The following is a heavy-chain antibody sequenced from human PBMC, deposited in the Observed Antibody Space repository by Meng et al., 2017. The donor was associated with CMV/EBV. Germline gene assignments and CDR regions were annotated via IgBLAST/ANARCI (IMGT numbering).Heavy chain of an antibody. D-gene: IGHD6-19*01. CDR3: ARDGVAGIDY. Sequence: GESLKISCAASGFTFDDYGMSWVRQAPGKGLEWVSVIYSGGSTYYADSVKGRFTISRDNSKNTLYLQMNSLRAEDTAVYYCARDGVAGIDYWGQGTLVTVSS. CDR1: GFTFDDYG. J-gene: IGHJ4*02. V-gene: IGHV3-53*01. CDR2: IYSGGST.